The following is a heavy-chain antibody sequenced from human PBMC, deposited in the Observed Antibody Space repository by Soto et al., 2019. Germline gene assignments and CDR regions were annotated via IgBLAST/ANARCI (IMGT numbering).Heavy chain of an antibody. CDR3: ARRAEANGWNGFGADKCYFDF. D-gene: IGHD1-1*01. J-gene: IGHJ4*02. V-gene: IGHV1-8*01. CDR2: MNPNTGNS. Sequence: QVQLVQSGAEVRKPGASVKVSCEASGYTFTSYDFYWVRQATGQGLEWMGWMNPNTGNSVYAQKFQGRVTMTSDTTISTAHMELSSLRSEDTAVYYCARRAEANGWNGFGADKCYFDFWGQGTLVTVCS. CDR1: GYTFTSYD.